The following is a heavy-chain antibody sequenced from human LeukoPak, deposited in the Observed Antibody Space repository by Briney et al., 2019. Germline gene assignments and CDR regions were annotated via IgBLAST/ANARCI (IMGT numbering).Heavy chain of an antibody. CDR3: ARVKVVPAATDYATFDY. V-gene: IGHV4-34*01. Sequence: SETLSLTCAVYGGSFSGYYWSWIRQPPGKGLEWSGEINHSGSTNYNPSLKSRVTISVDTSKNQFSLKLSSVTAADTAVYYCARVKVVPAATDYATFDYWGQGTLVTVSS. CDR2: INHSGST. J-gene: IGHJ4*02. D-gene: IGHD2-2*01. CDR1: GGSFSGYY.